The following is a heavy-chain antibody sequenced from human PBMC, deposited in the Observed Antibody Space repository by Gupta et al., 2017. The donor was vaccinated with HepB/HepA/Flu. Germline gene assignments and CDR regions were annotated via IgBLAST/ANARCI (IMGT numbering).Heavy chain of an antibody. CDR3: ARESERFLEWLAYYYMDV. CDR1: GFTLSNYW. J-gene: IGHJ6*03. Sequence: EVQLVESVGGLVQPGGSLSIPCAASGFTLSNYWLSWVRQAPGRGLEWVSNIRQDGSVKYYVDSVKGRFTISRDNAKNSLYLQMNSLRVEDTAVYYCARESERFLEWLAYYYMDVWGKGTTVTVSS. CDR2: IRQDGSVK. D-gene: IGHD3-3*01. V-gene: IGHV3-7*01.